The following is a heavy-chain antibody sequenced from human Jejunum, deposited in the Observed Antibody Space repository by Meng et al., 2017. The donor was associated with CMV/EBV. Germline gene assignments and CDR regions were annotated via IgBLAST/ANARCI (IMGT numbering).Heavy chain of an antibody. V-gene: IGHV4-59*01. J-gene: IGHJ4*02. CDR3: ARVPPPRSILRPGSPLEY. Sequence: VHRQESGPVLVNPAATRSLTCTVSGGSITNYYWSWIRQPPGKGLEWIGNIYYSGTTSYNPSLQSRVTISVDMSKNQFSLKLSSVTAADTAVYYCARVPPPRSILRPGSPLEYWGQGTLVTVSS. CDR2: IYYSGTT. D-gene: IGHD2-2*01. CDR1: GGSITNYY.